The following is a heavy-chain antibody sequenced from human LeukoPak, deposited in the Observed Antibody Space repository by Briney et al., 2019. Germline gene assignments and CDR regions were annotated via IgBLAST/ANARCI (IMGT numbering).Heavy chain of an antibody. D-gene: IGHD3-22*01. CDR2: INPSGGST. J-gene: IGHJ4*02. CDR3: ARGPGPADDGGGYCFDY. Sequence: ASVKVSCKASGYTSTSYYLYWVRQAPGQGLGWMGVINPSGGSTTSAQKFQGRVTMTRDTSTSTVYMELRSLRSEDTAVYYCARGPGPADDGGGYCFDYWGQGTLVTVSS. CDR1: GYTSTSYY. V-gene: IGHV1-46*01.